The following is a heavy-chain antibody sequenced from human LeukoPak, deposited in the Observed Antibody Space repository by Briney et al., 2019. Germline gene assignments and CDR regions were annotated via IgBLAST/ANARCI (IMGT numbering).Heavy chain of an antibody. J-gene: IGHJ4*02. V-gene: IGHV4-39*01. CDR2: IYYSGST. CDR3: ARRGYDSGGYYYAY. Sequence: PSETLSLTCIVSGGSISSTTYYWGWIRQPPGKRLEWIGSIYYSGSTYYNPSLKSRVTISVDTSKNQFSLKLSSVTAADTAVYYCARRGYDSGGYYYAYWGQGTLVTVSS. CDR1: GGSISSTTYY. D-gene: IGHD3-22*01.